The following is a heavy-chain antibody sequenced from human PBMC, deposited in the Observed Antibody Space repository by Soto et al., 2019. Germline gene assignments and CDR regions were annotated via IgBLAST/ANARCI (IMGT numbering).Heavy chain of an antibody. V-gene: IGHV1-69*01. CDR2: IIPMFGTP. J-gene: IGHJ4*02. CDR1: GDAFTNYI. CDR3: ARGRDQPTVGLYFDS. D-gene: IGHD4-17*01. Sequence: QVQLVQSGAEVKKPGSSVKVSCKASGDAFTNYIFDWVRQAPGQGLEWMGGIIPMFGTPKYAQTFQDRVTICADGSTGTAYLELTSLRFADTAVYYCARGRDQPTVGLYFDSWGEGTRVTVSS.